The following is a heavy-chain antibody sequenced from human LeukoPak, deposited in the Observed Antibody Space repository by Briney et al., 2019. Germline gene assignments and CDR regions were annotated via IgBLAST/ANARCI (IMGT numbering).Heavy chain of an antibody. D-gene: IGHD1-26*01. Sequence: GGSLRLSCAASGFSFSIYGMSWVRQTPGKGLEWVSGISGSGGNTYYTDSVKGRFTISRDNTKNTLYLQMNSLRAEDTAVYYCARLRRVGATPFDYWGQGTLVTVSS. J-gene: IGHJ4*02. V-gene: IGHV3-23*01. CDR2: ISGSGGNT. CDR3: ARLRRVGATPFDY. CDR1: GFSFSIYG.